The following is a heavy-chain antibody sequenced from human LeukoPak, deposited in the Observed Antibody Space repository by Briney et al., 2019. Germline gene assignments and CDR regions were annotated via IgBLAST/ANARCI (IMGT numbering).Heavy chain of an antibody. CDR1: GYTFTSYY. CDR3: ARDGVVSSSWPRPQYYYYYMDV. D-gene: IGHD6-13*01. CDR2: INPSGGST. Sequence: ASVKVSCKASGYTFTSYYMHWVRQAPGQGLEWMGIINPSGGSTSYAQKFQGRVTMTRDTSTSTVYMELSSLRSEDTAVYYCARDGVVSSSWPRPQYYYYYMDVWGKGTTVTVSS. J-gene: IGHJ6*03. V-gene: IGHV1-46*01.